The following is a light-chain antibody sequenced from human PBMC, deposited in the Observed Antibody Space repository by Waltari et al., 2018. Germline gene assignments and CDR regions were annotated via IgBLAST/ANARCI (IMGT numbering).Light chain of an antibody. Sequence: SFELTQDPPVSVALGHTVRITCQGDSLRRYSSSWYQQRPGQAPILVLYGQNNRPSGIPDRFSGSNSGNTASLIITGAQAEDEADYYCHSRDTTTNRVFGRGTKLTVV. CDR1: SLRRYS. CDR3: HSRDTTTNRV. J-gene: IGLJ3*02. CDR2: GQN. V-gene: IGLV3-19*01.